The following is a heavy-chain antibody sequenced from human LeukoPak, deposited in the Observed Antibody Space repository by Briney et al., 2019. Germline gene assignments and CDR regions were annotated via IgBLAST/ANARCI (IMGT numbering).Heavy chain of an antibody. D-gene: IGHD3-9*01. V-gene: IGHV3-23*01. CDR1: GFTFSSYG. J-gene: IGHJ4*02. CDR3: AKDKTRELRYFDWLLDDY. CDR2: ISGSGVST. Sequence: GSLRLSCAASGFTFSSYGMSWVRQAPGNGLEWVSAISGSGVSTYYADSVKGRFTISRDNSKNTLYLQMNSLRAEDTAVYYCAKDKTRELRYFDWLLDDYWGQGTLVTVSS.